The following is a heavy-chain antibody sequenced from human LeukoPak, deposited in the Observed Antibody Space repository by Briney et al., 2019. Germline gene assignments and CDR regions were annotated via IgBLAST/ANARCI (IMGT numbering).Heavy chain of an antibody. Sequence: GGSLRLSCAASGFTFSSYSMNWVRQAPGKGLEWVSSISSSSSYIYYADSVKGRFTISRDNAKNSLYLQMNSLRAEDTAVYYCAGVGRSSGWSFDYWGQGTLVTVSS. V-gene: IGHV3-21*04. CDR2: ISSSSSYI. D-gene: IGHD6-19*01. CDR1: GFTFSSYS. CDR3: AGVGRSSGWSFDY. J-gene: IGHJ4*02.